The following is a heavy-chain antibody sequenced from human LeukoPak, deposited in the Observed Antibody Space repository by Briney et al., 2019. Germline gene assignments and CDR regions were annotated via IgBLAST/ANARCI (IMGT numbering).Heavy chain of an antibody. J-gene: IGHJ5*02. CDR2: INPSCTGT. D-gene: IGHD5-24*01. V-gene: IGHV1-46*01. CDR3: ATDHSMANTAWWFEP. Sequence: SVKVCCKPSGYTITNNDMHSVRQAPGQRLEWIGVINPSCTGTRYAQKSQRRITMSGDTFTSTVNMDLSSLRPEHPHFQYCATDHSMANTAWWFEPWGQGTLVTVSS. CDR1: GYTITNND.